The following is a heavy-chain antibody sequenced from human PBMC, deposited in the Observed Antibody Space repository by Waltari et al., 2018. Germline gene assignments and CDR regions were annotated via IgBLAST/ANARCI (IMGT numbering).Heavy chain of an antibody. J-gene: IGHJ3*02. Sequence: LLESGGGVVQPGRSLRLSCVASGFCFNIYGLHWVRQAPGKGLELVAYISDDGNNKYYGDSVRDRLTIARDSPKNTLYLQMNTVTVEDSAVYYCAILTGGSEAFDIWGQGTMVIVSS. CDR3: AILTGGSEAFDI. CDR2: ISDDGNNK. V-gene: IGHV3-30*03. D-gene: IGHD3-9*01. CDR1: GFCFNIYG.